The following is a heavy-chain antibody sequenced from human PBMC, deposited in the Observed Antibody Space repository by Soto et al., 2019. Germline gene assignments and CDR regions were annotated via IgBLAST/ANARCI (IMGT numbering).Heavy chain of an antibody. J-gene: IGHJ6*03. CDR3: ARVGYCSGGSCYDPGYYYYYMDV. D-gene: IGHD2-15*01. CDR1: GYSFTSYW. CDR2: IYPGDSDT. V-gene: IGHV5-51*01. Sequence: PGQSLKISCNGSGYSFTSYWIGWVSKMPGKGLEWMGIIYPGDSDTRYSPSFQGQVTISADKSISTAYLQWSSLKASATAMYYCARVGYCSGGSCYDPGYYYYYMDVWGKGTAVTVSS.